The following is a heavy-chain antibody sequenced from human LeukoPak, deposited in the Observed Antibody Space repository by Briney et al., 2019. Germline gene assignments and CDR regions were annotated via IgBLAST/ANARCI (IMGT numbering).Heavy chain of an antibody. CDR3: AREALYDSSGPI. V-gene: IGHV4-59*01. CDR1: GGSISSYY. J-gene: IGHJ3*02. CDR2: IYYSGST. Sequence: SETLSLTCTVSGGSISSYYWSWIRQPPGKGLEWIGYIYYSGSTNYNPSLKSRVTISVDTSKNQFSLKLSSVTAADTAVYYCAREALYDSSGPIWGQGTMVTVSS. D-gene: IGHD3-22*01.